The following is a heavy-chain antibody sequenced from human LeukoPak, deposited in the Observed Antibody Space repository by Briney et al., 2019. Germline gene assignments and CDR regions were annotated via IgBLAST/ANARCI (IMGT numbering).Heavy chain of an antibody. CDR1: GFTFSSYS. CDR3: ARGNGVNLLRYFDWLPQYYFDY. Sequence: GGSLRLSCAASGFTFSSYSMTWVRQAPGKGLEWVSSISSSSSYIYYADSVKGRFTISRDNAKNSLYLQMNSLRAEDTAVYYCARGNGVNLLRYFDWLPQYYFDYWGQGTLVTVSS. CDR2: ISSSSSYI. D-gene: IGHD3-9*01. V-gene: IGHV3-21*01. J-gene: IGHJ4*02.